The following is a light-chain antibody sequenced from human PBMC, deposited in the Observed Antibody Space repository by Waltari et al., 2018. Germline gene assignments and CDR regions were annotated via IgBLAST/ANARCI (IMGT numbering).Light chain of an antibody. CDR2: EVS. CDR1: TGDVGGYNS. J-gene: IGLJ3*02. CDR3: SSYGGSNNWV. V-gene: IGLV2-8*01. Sequence: QSALTQPPSAPGSPGQAVTLPCTGTTGDVGGYNSVPWYQQRPGKVPQLMISEVSKRPSGVPDRFSGSKSGNTASLTVSGLQAEDEAQYYCSSYGGSNNWVFGGGTKLTVL.